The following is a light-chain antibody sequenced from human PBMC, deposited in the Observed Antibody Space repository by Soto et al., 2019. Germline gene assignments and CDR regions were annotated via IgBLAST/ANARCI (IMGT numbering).Light chain of an antibody. J-gene: IGKJ1*01. CDR2: AAS. V-gene: IGKV1-39*01. Sequence: ILLTQSPSSLSASVGDRVTITCRASQSFSSWLAWYQQKPGKAPKLLIYAASSLQSGVPSRFSGSGSGTDFTLTISSLQPEDFATYYCQQSYSTLWTFGQGTKVDIK. CDR1: QSFSSW. CDR3: QQSYSTLWT.